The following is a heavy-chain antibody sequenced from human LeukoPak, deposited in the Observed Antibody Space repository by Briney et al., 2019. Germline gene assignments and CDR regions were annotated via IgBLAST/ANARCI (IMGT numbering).Heavy chain of an antibody. CDR1: GGSISSYY. V-gene: IGHV4-4*07. CDR2: IYTSGST. CDR3: ARRSRLLDAFDI. J-gene: IGHJ3*02. Sequence: SETLSLTCTVSGGSISSYYWSWIRQPAGKGPEWIGRIYTSGSTNYNPSLKSRVTMSVDTSKNQFSLKLSSVTAADTAVYYCARRSRLLDAFDIWGQGTMVTVSS. D-gene: IGHD2-15*01.